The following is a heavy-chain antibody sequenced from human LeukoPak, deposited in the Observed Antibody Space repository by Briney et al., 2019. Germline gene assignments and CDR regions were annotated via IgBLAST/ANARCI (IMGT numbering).Heavy chain of an antibody. CDR2: ISYDGSNK. D-gene: IGHD3-16*02. CDR1: GFTFSSYA. J-gene: IGHJ4*02. Sequence: GGSLRLSCAASGFTFSSYAMHWVRQAPGKGLEWVAVISYDGSNKYYADSVKGRFTISRDNAKNSLYLQMNSLRAEDTAVYYCARDRIYDYVWGSYRYGDFDYWGQGTLVTVSS. V-gene: IGHV3-30-3*01. CDR3: ARDRIYDYVWGSYRYGDFDY.